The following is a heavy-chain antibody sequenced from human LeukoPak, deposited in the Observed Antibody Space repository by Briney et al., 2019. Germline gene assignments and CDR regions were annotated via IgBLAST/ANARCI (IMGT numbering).Heavy chain of an antibody. Sequence: GGSLRLSCAASGFTFSDYYMSWIGQAPGKGLEWCSYISSSGSTIYYADSVKGRFTISRDNDKNSLYLQMNSLRAEDTAVYYCARLRILTGYPTAYWGQGTLVTVSS. D-gene: IGHD3-9*01. CDR3: ARLRILTGYPTAY. CDR2: ISSSGSTI. V-gene: IGHV3-11*01. CDR1: GFTFSDYY. J-gene: IGHJ4*02.